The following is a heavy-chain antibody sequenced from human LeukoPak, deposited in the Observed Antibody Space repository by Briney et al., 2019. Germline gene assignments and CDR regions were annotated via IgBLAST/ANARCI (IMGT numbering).Heavy chain of an antibody. Sequence: PGGSLRLSCAASGFTFSSYWMHWVRQAPGKGLVWVSRIYSDGRSTSYADSVKGRFTNSRDNAKNTLYLQMNSLRAEDTAVYDCARVDTAMGWAFDIWGQGTMVTVSS. CDR2: IYSDGRST. CDR3: ARVDTAMGWAFDI. J-gene: IGHJ3*02. D-gene: IGHD5-18*01. CDR1: GFTFSSYW. V-gene: IGHV3-74*01.